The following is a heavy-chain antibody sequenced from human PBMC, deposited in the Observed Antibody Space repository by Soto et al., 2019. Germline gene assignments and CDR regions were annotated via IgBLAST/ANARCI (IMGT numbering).Heavy chain of an antibody. Sequence: GASVKVSCKASGYTFTSYYMHWVRQAPGQGLEWMGIINPSGGSTSYAQKFQGRVTMTRDTSTSTVYMELSSLRSEDTAVYYCARVEAGGEQWLFPYDYWGQGTLVTVSS. CDR2: INPSGGST. CDR1: GYTFTSYY. D-gene: IGHD6-19*01. CDR3: ARVEAGGEQWLFPYDY. V-gene: IGHV1-46*01. J-gene: IGHJ4*02.